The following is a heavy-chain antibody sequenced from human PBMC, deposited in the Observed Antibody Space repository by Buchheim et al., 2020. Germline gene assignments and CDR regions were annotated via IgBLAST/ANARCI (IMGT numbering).Heavy chain of an antibody. D-gene: IGHD3-10*01. CDR3: ARGPYGSGSYSV. J-gene: IGHJ4*02. V-gene: IGHV4-59*01. CDR1: GGSISSYY. CDR2: IYYSGST. Sequence: QVQLQESGPGLVKPSETLSLTCTVSGGSISSYYWSWLRQAPGKGLEWIGYIYYSGSTNYNSSLKSRVTISVDTSKNHFSLKLSSVTAADTAVYYCARGPYGSGSYSVWGQGTL.